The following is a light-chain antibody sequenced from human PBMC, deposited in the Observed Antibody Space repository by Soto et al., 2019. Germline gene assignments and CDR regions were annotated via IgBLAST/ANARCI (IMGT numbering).Light chain of an antibody. CDR1: SSDVGSYNL. CDR2: EGS. J-gene: IGLJ1*01. Sequence: QSVLTQPASVSGSPGQSITISCTGTSSDVGSYNLVSWYQQHPGKAPKLMIYEGSKWPSGVSNRFSGSKSGNTASLTISGLQAEDEADYYCCSYAGSSTFHYVFGTGTKLTVL. CDR3: CSYAGSSTFHYV. V-gene: IGLV2-23*03.